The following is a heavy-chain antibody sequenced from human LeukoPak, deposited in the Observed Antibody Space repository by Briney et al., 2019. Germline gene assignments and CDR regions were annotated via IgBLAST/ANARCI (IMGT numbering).Heavy chain of an antibody. J-gene: IGHJ4*02. CDR2: INPNSGGT. CDR1: GYTFTGYY. Sequence: ASVKVSCKASGYTFTGYYMHWVRQAPGQALEWRGWINPNSGGTNYAQKFQGRVTMTRDTSISTAYMELSRLRSGDTAGYYCARERRRGSGWYLPEYGGQGTLVSVSS. V-gene: IGHV1-2*02. CDR3: ARERRRGSGWYLPEY. D-gene: IGHD6-19*01.